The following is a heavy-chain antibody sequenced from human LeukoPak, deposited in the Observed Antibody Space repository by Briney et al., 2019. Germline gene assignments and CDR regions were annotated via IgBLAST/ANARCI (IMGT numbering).Heavy chain of an antibody. J-gene: IGHJ4*02. CDR3: AKVVDYYDSLDYFDY. V-gene: IGHV3-23*01. CDR1: GFTFSNYG. CDR2: MSGSGGHM. D-gene: IGHD3-22*01. Sequence: GGTLRPSCAASGFTFSNYGMSWVRQAPGKGLEWVSAMSGSGGHMYYTDSVKGRFTISRDNSKNTLYLQMNSLRAEDTAVYYCAKVVDYYDSLDYFDYWGQGTLVTVSS.